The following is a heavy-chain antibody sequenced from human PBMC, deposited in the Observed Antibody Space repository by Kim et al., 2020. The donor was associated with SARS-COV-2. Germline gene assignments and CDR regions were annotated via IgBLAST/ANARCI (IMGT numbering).Heavy chain of an antibody. CDR2: ISSSSSTI. CDR3: ARDKEAAAGNGAFDI. Sequence: GGSLRLSCAASGFTFSSYSMNWVRQAPGKGLEWVSYISSSSSTIYYADSVKGRFTISRDNAKNSLYLQMNSLRDEDTAVYYCARDKEAAAGNGAFDIWGQGTMVTVSS. CDR1: GFTFSSYS. V-gene: IGHV3-48*02. J-gene: IGHJ3*02. D-gene: IGHD6-13*01.